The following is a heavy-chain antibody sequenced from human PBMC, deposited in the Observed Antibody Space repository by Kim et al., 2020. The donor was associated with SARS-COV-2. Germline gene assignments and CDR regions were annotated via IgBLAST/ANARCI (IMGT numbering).Heavy chain of an antibody. J-gene: IGHJ4*02. V-gene: IGHV1-3*01. Sequence: ASVKVSCKAYGYTFKSYPIHWLRQAPGQRPEWMGWVNAANDETQYSQKFQGRVTITRDTSANTAYMELRRLTTKDTAIYYCARDMDPTVYAYWGQGTLVTVSS. D-gene: IGHD4-4*01. CDR2: VNAANDET. CDR1: GYTFKSYP. CDR3: ARDMDPTVYAY.